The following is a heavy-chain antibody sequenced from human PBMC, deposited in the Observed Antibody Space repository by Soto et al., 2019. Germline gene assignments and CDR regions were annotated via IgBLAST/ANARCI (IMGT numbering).Heavy chain of an antibody. Sequence: EVQLVESGGGLVQPGGSLRLSCAVSGFIFSDYWMTWVRQAPGKGLEWVANINPEGSEKYYVDSVKGRFTISRDNAKNSLYLQTISLRAEATALYYCARAGIDYWGRGNLITVSS. CDR1: GFIFSDYW. V-gene: IGHV3-7*03. J-gene: IGHJ4*02. CDR2: INPEGSEK. CDR3: ARAGIDY.